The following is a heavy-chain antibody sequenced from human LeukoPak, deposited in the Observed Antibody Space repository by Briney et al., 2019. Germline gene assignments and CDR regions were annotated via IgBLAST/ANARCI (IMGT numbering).Heavy chain of an antibody. J-gene: IGHJ5*02. Sequence: GASVKVSCKASGYTFTSYGISWVRQAPGQGLEWMGWISAYNGNTNYAQKLQGRVTMTTDTSTSTAYMELRSLRSDDPAVYYCARGARRITIFGVPIGDWFDPWGQGTLVTVSS. V-gene: IGHV1-18*01. CDR2: ISAYNGNT. CDR1: GYTFTSYG. CDR3: ARGARRITIFGVPIGDWFDP. D-gene: IGHD3-3*01.